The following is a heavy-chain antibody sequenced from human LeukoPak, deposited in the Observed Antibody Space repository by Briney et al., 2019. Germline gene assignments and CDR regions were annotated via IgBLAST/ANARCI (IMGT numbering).Heavy chain of an antibody. Sequence: GGSLTLSCEASGLIFSDYWMTWVRQAPGKGLEWVANIKEDGREKYYVDSVKGRFTLSKENAKNSVYLQMNSLGAKDTAVYYCARGWGEKGYCRGGTCNNPQFDYWGQGSLVTVSS. V-gene: IGHV3-7*01. CDR1: GLIFSDYW. J-gene: IGHJ4*02. CDR2: IKEDGREK. D-gene: IGHD2-15*01. CDR3: ARGWGEKGYCRGGTCNNPQFDY.